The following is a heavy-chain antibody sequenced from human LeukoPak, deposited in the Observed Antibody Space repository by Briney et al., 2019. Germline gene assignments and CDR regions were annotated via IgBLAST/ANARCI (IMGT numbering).Heavy chain of an antibody. CDR2: ISGSGGNT. CDR1: GFTFSSYE. Sequence: GGSLRLSCAASGFTFSSYEMNWVRQAPGKGLEWVSTISGSGGNTYYADSVKGRFTISRDNSKNTLYLQMNSLRAEDTAVYYCARGHYGMDVWGQGTTVTVSS. J-gene: IGHJ6*02. CDR3: ARGHYGMDV. V-gene: IGHV3-23*01.